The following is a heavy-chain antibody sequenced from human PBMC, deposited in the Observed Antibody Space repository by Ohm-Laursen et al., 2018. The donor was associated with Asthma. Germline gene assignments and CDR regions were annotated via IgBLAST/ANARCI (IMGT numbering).Heavy chain of an antibody. Sequence: SLRLSCTASGFTIGSHAMNWVRQTPGKGLEWVSASGSGGSTYYADSVKGRFTISRDNSKNTLWLQMSSLRAEDTAVYYCARQITHYDFWSGLNWGQGTLVTVSS. CDR1: GFTIGSHA. CDR2: SGSGGST. D-gene: IGHD3-3*01. V-gene: IGHV3-23*01. J-gene: IGHJ4*02. CDR3: ARQITHYDFWSGLN.